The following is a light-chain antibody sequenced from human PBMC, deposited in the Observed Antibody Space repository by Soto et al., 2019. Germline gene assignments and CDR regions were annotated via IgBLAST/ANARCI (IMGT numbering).Light chain of an antibody. V-gene: IGKV3D-20*02. Sequence: EIVLTQSPGTLSLSPGERATLSCRASQSISSNYLAWYQQKPGQAPRLLISDASNRATGIPARFSGSGSGADFTLTISSLEPEDFAVYYCQQRTNWPITFGQGTRLEI. CDR1: QSISSNY. CDR3: QQRTNWPIT. J-gene: IGKJ5*01. CDR2: DAS.